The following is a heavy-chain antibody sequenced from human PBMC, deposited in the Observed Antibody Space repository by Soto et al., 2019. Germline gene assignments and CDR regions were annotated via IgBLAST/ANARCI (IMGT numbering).Heavy chain of an antibody. CDR1: GFTFSSYA. J-gene: IGHJ4*02. Sequence: GGSLRLSCAASGFTFSSYAMSWVRQAPGKGLEWVSAISGSGGSTYYADSVKDRFTISRDNSKNALYLQMNSLRAEDAAVYYCAKDLVLATVGGDSHGSYFDYWGQGTLVTVSS. D-gene: IGHD2-21*02. V-gene: IGHV3-23*01. CDR2: ISGSGGST. CDR3: AKDLVLATVGGDSHGSYFDY.